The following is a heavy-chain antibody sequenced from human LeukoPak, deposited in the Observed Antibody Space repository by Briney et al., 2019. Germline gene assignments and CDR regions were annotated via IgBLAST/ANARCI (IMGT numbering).Heavy chain of an antibody. CDR3: ARITFTVTTILRSYYYYYMDV. CDR2: IKQDGSEK. J-gene: IGHJ6*03. CDR1: GFTFSSYW. D-gene: IGHD4-17*01. V-gene: IGHV3-7*01. Sequence: GGSLRLSCAASGFTFSSYWMSWVRQAPGKGLEWVANIKQDGSEKYYVDSVKGRFTISRDNAKNSLYLQMNSLRAEDTAVYYCARITFTVTTILRSYYYYYMDVRGKGTTVTVSS.